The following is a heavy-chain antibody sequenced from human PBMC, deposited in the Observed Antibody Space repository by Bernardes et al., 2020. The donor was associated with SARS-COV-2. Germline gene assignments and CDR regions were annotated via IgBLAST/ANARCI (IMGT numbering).Heavy chain of an antibody. CDR1: GYTLTELS. CDR3: ATNGPPPTMIRGVPLIGFYYYMDV. D-gene: IGHD3-10*01. J-gene: IGHJ6*03. V-gene: IGHV1-24*01. CDR2: FDPEDGET. Sequence: ASVKVSCKVSGYTLTELSIHWVRQAPGKGLEWMGGFDPEDGETIYAQRFQGRVTMTEDTSTDTAYMELSSLRSEDTAVYYCATNGPPPTMIRGVPLIGFYYYMDVWGKGTTVTVSS.